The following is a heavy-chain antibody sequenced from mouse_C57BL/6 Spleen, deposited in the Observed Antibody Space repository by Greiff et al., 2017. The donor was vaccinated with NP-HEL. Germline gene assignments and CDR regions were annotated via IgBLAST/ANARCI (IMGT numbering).Heavy chain of an antibody. CDR2: IYPRDGST. D-gene: IGHD1-1*01. CDR1: GYTFTSYD. CDR3: ASLITTVVDWYFDV. V-gene: IGHV1-85*01. J-gene: IGHJ1*03. Sequence: VQRVESGPELVKPGASVKLSCKASGYTFTSYDINWVKQRPGQGLEWIGWIYPRDGSTKYNEKFKGKATLTVDTSSSTAYMELHSLTSEDSAVYFCASLITTVVDWYFDVWGTGTTVTVSS.